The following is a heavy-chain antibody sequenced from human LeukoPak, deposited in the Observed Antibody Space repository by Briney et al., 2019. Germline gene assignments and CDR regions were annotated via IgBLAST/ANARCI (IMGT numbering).Heavy chain of an antibody. Sequence: GASAEVSCKASGYTFTGYYMHWVRQAPGQGLEWMGWINPNSGGTNYAQKFQGRVTMTRDTSISTAYMELSRLRSDDTAVYYCARVISRIYGGSAAFDYWGQGTLVTVSS. J-gene: IGHJ4*02. CDR1: GYTFTGYY. D-gene: IGHD4-23*01. CDR2: INPNSGGT. CDR3: ARVISRIYGGSAAFDY. V-gene: IGHV1-2*02.